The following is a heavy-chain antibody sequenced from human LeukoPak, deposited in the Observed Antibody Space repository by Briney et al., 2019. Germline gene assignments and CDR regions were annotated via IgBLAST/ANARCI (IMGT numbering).Heavy chain of an antibody. CDR2: IYYSGTT. CDR3: ARLPGGDSSSVVAFDI. V-gene: IGHV4-59*12. CDR1: GVSIADYY. D-gene: IGHD2-21*02. J-gene: IGHJ3*02. Sequence: SETLSLTCTVSGVSIADYYWSWIRQPPGKGLEWIAYIYYSGTTIYNPSLKSRVTMSVDTSKNQFSLNLRSVTAADTAVYYCARLPGGDSSSVVAFDIWGQGTMVTVSS.